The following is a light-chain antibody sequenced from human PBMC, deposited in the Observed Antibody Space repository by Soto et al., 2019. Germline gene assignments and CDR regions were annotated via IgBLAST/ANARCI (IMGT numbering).Light chain of an antibody. J-gene: IGLJ2*01. Sequence: SYELTQPLSVSVSPGQTASITCSGDKLGDKYACWYQQKPGQSPVLVIYQDNKRPSGIPERFSGSNSGNTATLTISGTQAMDEAHYYCQAWDSSTVVFGGGTKVTVL. CDR1: KLGDKY. CDR3: QAWDSSTVV. V-gene: IGLV3-1*01. CDR2: QDN.